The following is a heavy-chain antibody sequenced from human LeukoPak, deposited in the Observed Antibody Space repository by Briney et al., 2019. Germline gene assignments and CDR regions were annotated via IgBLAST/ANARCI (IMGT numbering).Heavy chain of an antibody. CDR2: FSGSGGST. CDR3: AKGLAVYYDILTGLFAFDI. J-gene: IGHJ3*02. CDR1: GFTFNNYA. D-gene: IGHD3-9*01. Sequence: GGSLRLSCAASGFTFNNYAMTWVRQAPGKGLEWASVFSGSGGSTYYADSVKGRFTISRDNSKNTLYLQMNSLRAEDTAVYYCAKGLAVYYDILTGLFAFDIWGQGTMVAVSS. V-gene: IGHV3-23*01.